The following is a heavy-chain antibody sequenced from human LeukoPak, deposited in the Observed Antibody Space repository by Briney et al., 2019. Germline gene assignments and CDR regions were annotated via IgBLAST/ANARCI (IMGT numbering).Heavy chain of an antibody. J-gene: IGHJ6*02. Sequence: SETLSLTCTVSGGSISSYYWSWIRQPPGKGLEWIGYIYYSGSTNYNPSLKSRVTISVDTSKNQFSLKLSSVTAADTAVYYCASGTRYCGSGTQKGTYYYYYGMDVWGQGTTVTVSS. CDR3: ASGTRYCGSGTQKGTYYYYYGMDV. CDR2: IYYSGST. V-gene: IGHV4-59*01. D-gene: IGHD3-10*01. CDR1: GGSISSYY.